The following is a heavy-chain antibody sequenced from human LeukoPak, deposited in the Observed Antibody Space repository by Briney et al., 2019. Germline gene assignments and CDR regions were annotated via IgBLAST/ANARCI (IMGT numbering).Heavy chain of an antibody. Sequence: GESLKFSCKASGYSFSSDWIAWVRQMPGKGLEWMGNIFPIDSETTYSPSFQGQVTISADKSISTAYLQWSSLKASDTAMYYCTRGCSGGSCSRDAMDVWGQGTMVTVSS. D-gene: IGHD2-15*01. CDR1: GYSFSSDW. V-gene: IGHV5-51*01. CDR2: IFPIDSET. CDR3: TRGCSGGSCSRDAMDV. J-gene: IGHJ6*02.